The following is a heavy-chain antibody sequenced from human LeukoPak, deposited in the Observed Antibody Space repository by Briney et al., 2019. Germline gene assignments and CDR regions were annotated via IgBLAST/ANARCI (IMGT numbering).Heavy chain of an antibody. D-gene: IGHD1-1*01. Sequence: ASVKVSCKASGCNFTSYDINWVRQATGQGLEWMGWMNPNSGNTGYAQKFQGRVTMTRNTSISTAYMELSSLRSEDTAVYYCARKYNWNDVGDAFDIWGQGTMVTVSS. CDR3: ARKYNWNDVGDAFDI. CDR2: MNPNSGNT. J-gene: IGHJ3*02. CDR1: GCNFTSYD. V-gene: IGHV1-8*01.